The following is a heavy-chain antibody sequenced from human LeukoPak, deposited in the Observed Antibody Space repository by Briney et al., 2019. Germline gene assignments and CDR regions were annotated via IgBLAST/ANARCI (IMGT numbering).Heavy chain of an antibody. Sequence: SETLSLTCTVSGGSISSGSYYWTWIRQPAGAGLEWIGRIHTSGSTGYSPSLKSRVTISLDTSKNQFSLRLSSVIAADTAVYYCTRAAKMRFLEWFPFDPWGQGTLVTVSS. D-gene: IGHD3-3*01. CDR3: TRAAKMRFLEWFPFDP. CDR1: GGSISSGSYY. CDR2: IHTSGST. J-gene: IGHJ5*02. V-gene: IGHV4-61*02.